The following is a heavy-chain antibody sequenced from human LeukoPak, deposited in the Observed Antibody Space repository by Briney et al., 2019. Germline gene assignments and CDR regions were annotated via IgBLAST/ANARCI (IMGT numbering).Heavy chain of an antibody. CDR2: IYHSGST. D-gene: IGHD2-2*01. CDR3: ARSINCSSTSCSDAFDI. J-gene: IGHJ3*02. Sequence: SQTLSLTCAVSGGSISSGGYSWSWIRQPPGKDLEWIGYIYHSGSTYYNPSLKSRVTISVDRSKNQFSLKLSSVTAADTAVYYCARSINCSSTSCSDAFDIWGQGTMVTVSS. CDR1: GGSISSGGYS. V-gene: IGHV4-30-2*01.